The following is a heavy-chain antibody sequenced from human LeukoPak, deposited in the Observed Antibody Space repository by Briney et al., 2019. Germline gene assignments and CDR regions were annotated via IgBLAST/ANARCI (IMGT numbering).Heavy chain of an antibody. CDR2: IYYSGST. CDR1: GGSISSYY. V-gene: IGHV4-59*01. Sequence: SETLSLTCTVSGGSISSYYWSWIRQPPGKGLEWIGYIYYSGSTNYNPSLKSRVTISVDTSKNQFSLKLSSVTAADTAVYYCARDQGGYYDSSAYDYWGQGTLVTVSS. J-gene: IGHJ4*02. CDR3: ARDQGGYYDSSAYDY. D-gene: IGHD3-22*01.